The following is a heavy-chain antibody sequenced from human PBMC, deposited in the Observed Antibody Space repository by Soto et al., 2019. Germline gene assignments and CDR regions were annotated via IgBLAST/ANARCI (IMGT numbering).Heavy chain of an antibody. Sequence: EVQLVESGGGSVQPGGSLRLSCAASGFTFSDYSMNWVRQAPGKGLEWVSYISSSSNTVYYADSVKGRFSISRDNAKNSLFLQMNSLRAEDTALYYCARASRTAVTDYWGQGTLVTVSS. V-gene: IGHV3-48*01. J-gene: IGHJ4*02. D-gene: IGHD4-17*01. CDR2: ISSSSNTV. CDR1: GFTFSDYS. CDR3: ARASRTAVTDY.